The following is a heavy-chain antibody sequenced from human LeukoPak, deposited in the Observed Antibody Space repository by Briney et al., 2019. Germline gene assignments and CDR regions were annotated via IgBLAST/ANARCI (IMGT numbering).Heavy chain of an antibody. V-gene: IGHV4-34*01. Sequence: SETLSLTCAVYGGSFSGYYWSWIRQPPGKGLEWIGEINHSGSTNYNPSLKSRVTISVDTSKNQFSLKLSSVTAADTAVYYCARMGNKDGIDYWGQGILVTVSS. CDR1: GGSFSGYY. CDR3: ARMGNKDGIDY. J-gene: IGHJ4*02. CDR2: INHSGST. D-gene: IGHD1/OR15-1a*01.